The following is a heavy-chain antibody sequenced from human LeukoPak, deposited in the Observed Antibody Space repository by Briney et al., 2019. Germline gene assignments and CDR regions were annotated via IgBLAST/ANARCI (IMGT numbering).Heavy chain of an antibody. CDR1: GFTFSRYE. D-gene: IGHD2-21*01. CDR2: ISSSNSTI. V-gene: IGHV3-48*03. J-gene: IGHJ4*02. Sequence: GGSLRLSCAASGFTFSRYEMNCVRQAPGKGLEWGSSISSSNSTIYYADSVKGRFTISRDNAKNSPYLQMNSLRAEDTAVYYCAREGPFAFEYWGQGTLVTVSS. CDR3: AREGPFAFEY.